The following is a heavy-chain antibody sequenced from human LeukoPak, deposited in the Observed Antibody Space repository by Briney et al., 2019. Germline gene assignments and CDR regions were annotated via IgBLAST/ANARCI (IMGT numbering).Heavy chain of an antibody. CDR1: GGSISSYY. CDR2: IYTSGSA. Sequence: SETLSLTCTVSGGSISSYYWSWIRQPAGKGLEWIGRIYTSGSANYNPSLKSRVTMSVDTSKNQFSLKLSSVTAADTAVYYCARESRRTGDFDYWGQGTLVTVSS. J-gene: IGHJ4*02. CDR3: ARESRRTGDFDY. V-gene: IGHV4-4*07. D-gene: IGHD7-27*01.